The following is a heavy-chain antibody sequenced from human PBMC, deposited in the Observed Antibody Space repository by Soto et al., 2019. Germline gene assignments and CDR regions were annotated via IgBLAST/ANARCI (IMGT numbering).Heavy chain of an antibody. D-gene: IGHD2-2*01. CDR3: ARERYQVISDGMDV. CDR2: INPETGGT. CDR1: GYTFTGYY. Sequence: QVQLVQSGADVKTPGASVRVSCKASGYTFTGYYVHWVREAPGQGLEWMGWINPETGGTSYAQKFQGSVTLSRDTSINTAYLELSRLRFDDAAVYFWARERYQVISDGMDVWGQWTTVTVSS. J-gene: IGHJ6*02. V-gene: IGHV1-2*02.